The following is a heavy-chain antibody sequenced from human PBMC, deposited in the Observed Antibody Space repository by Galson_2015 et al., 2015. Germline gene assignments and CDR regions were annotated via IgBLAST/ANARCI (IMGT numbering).Heavy chain of an antibody. Sequence: SLRLSCAASGFTFSSYAMHWVRQAPGKGLEWVAVISYDGSNKYYADSVKGRFTISRDNSKNTLYLQMNSLRAEDTAVYYCARDRGDWSAAAANYYYYGMDVWGQGTTVTVSS. CDR3: ARDRGDWSAAAANYYYYGMDV. V-gene: IGHV3-30-3*01. J-gene: IGHJ6*02. CDR2: ISYDGSNK. CDR1: GFTFSSYA. D-gene: IGHD6-25*01.